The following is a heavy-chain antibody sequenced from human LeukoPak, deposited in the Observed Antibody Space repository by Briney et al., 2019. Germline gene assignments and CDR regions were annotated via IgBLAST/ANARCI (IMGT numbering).Heavy chain of an antibody. Sequence: ASVKVSCKASGYTFTGYYMHWVRQAPGQGLEWMEWINPNSGGTNYAQKFQGRVTMTRDTSISTAYMELSRLRSDDTAVYYCASGYCSGGSCYALDYWGQGTLVTVSS. CDR3: ASGYCSGGSCYALDY. V-gene: IGHV1-2*02. CDR2: INPNSGGT. CDR1: GYTFTGYY. J-gene: IGHJ4*02. D-gene: IGHD2-15*01.